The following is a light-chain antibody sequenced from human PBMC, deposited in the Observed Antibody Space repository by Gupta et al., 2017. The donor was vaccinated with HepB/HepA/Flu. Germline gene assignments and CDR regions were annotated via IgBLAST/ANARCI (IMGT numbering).Light chain of an antibody. Sequence: DIHMTQSPSSLSASVGDRVTITCRASQSISSYLNWYQQKPGKSPKLLIYAASSLQSRVPSRFSGSGTETDFTLTISRLQPEDFATYYCRRSYSTPRTFGEGTKVEIK. V-gene: IGKV1-39*01. CDR3: RRSYSTPRT. CDR2: AAS. CDR1: QSISSY. J-gene: IGKJ2*01.